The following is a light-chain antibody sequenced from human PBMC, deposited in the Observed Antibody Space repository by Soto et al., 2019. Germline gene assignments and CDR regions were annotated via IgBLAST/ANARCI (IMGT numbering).Light chain of an antibody. J-gene: IGLJ3*02. V-gene: IGLV2-14*03. Sequence: QSALTQSASVSGSPGQSITISCTGTSSDVGGYDYVCWFQQHPGKAPKLMIYDVNNRPSGVSNRFSGSKSGNTASLTISGLQAEDEADYYCYSYTNSGTGVFGGGTKVTVL. CDR2: DVN. CDR3: YSYTNSGTGV. CDR1: SSDVGGYDY.